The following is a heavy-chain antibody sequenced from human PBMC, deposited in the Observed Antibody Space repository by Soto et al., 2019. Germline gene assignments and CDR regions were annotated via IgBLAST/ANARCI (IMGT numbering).Heavy chain of an antibody. CDR3: ARSPSLELLYCDWLFHNYRMDV. J-gene: IGHJ6*02. Sequence: ASVKVSCKASGYTFTGYYMHWVRQAPGQGLEWMGWINPNSGGTNYAQKFQGRVTMTRDTSISTAYMELSRLRSDDTAVYYCARSPSLELLYCDWLFHNYRMDVWGQGTTVTVSS. D-gene: IGHD3-9*01. CDR2: INPNSGGT. V-gene: IGHV1-2*02. CDR1: GYTFTGYY.